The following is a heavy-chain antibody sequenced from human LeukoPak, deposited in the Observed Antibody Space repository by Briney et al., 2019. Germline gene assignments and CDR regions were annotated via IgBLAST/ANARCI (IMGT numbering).Heavy chain of an antibody. CDR3: ATVGTDSYYYGSGPFDY. V-gene: IGHV4-39*01. D-gene: IGHD3-10*01. CDR1: GGSISSSSYY. CDR2: IYYSGST. J-gene: IGHJ4*02. Sequence: PSETLSLTCTVSGGSISSSSYYWGWIRQPPGKGLEWIGSIYYSGSTYYNPSLKSRVTISVDTSKNQFSLKLSSVTAADTAVYYCATVGTDSYYYGSGPFDYGGQGTLVTVSS.